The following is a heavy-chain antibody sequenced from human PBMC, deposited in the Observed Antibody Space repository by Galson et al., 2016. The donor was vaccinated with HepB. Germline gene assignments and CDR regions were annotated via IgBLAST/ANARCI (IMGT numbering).Heavy chain of an antibody. CDR1: GFIFSNYS. CDR3: ARVQYSSGFLDL. Sequence: SLRLSCAGSGFIFSNYSMSWVRQAPGKGLEWVSAISGSGRSTFYGDSLKGHFTISRDNSKNTVYLELDGLKVEDTAIYYCARVQYSSGFLDLWGQGTLVTVS. J-gene: IGHJ5*02. V-gene: IGHV3-23*01. D-gene: IGHD3-22*01. CDR2: ISGSGRST.